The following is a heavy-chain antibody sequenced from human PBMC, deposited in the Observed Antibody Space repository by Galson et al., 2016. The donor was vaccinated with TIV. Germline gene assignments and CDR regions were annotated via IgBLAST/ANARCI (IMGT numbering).Heavy chain of an antibody. CDR3: ASETTFYDGGASGTVGF. CDR2: ISVDGTKK. CDR1: GFVFSPYA. J-gene: IGHJ4*02. V-gene: IGHV3-30*04. Sequence: SLRLSCAASGFVFSPYALHWVRQAPGKGLEWVALISVDGTKKYYADSVTGRFTVSRDNSRNALYLQMSSLRPDDTAVYYCASETTFYDGGASGTVGFWGQGTLVTVSS. D-gene: IGHD2/OR15-2a*01.